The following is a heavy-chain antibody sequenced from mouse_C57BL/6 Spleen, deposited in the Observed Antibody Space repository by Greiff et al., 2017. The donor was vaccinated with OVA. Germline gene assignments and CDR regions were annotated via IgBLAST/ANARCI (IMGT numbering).Heavy chain of an antibody. Sequence: VQGVESGAELVKPGASVKISCKASGYAFSSYWMNWVKQRPGKGLEWIGQIYPGDGDTNYNGKFKGKATLTADKSSSTAYMQLSSLTSEDSAVYFCASNNWDHFDYWGQGTTLTVSS. CDR2: IYPGDGDT. J-gene: IGHJ2*01. CDR1: GYAFSSYW. V-gene: IGHV1-80*01. CDR3: ASNNWDHFDY. D-gene: IGHD4-1*01.